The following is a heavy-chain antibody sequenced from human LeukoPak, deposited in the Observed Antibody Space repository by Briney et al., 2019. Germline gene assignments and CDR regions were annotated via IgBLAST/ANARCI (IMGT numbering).Heavy chain of an antibody. D-gene: IGHD3-22*01. CDR3: ARIYDSSGYSMYYFDY. J-gene: IGHJ4*02. CDR2: IYPSDSDT. CDR1: GYSFTSYW. Sequence: GESLKISCQGSGYSFTSYWIGWVRQMPGKGLEWMGIIYPSDSDTRYSPSFQGQVTISADKSISTAYLQWSSLKASDTAMYYCARIYDSSGYSMYYFDYWGQGTLVTVSS. V-gene: IGHV5-51*01.